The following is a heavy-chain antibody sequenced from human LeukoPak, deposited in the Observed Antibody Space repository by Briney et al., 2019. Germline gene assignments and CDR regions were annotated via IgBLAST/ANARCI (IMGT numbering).Heavy chain of an antibody. CDR1: GFTFSSYA. V-gene: IGHV3-23*01. D-gene: IGHD3-22*01. J-gene: IGHJ4*02. CDR2: VSGSGGST. Sequence: GGALRLSCAASGFTFSSYAMSWVRQAPGKGLEWGSVVSGSGGSTYYADSVKGRFTISRDNSQNTLYLQMNSLRAEDTAVYYCAKDWAGSDRRYYFDYWGQGTLVTVSS. CDR3: AKDWAGSDRRYYFDY.